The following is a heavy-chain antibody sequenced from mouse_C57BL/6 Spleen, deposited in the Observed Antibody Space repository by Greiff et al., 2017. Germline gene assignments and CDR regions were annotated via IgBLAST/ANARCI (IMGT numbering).Heavy chain of an antibody. J-gene: IGHJ1*03. CDR1: GYSITSGYY. Sequence: VQLKESGPGLVKPSQSLSLTCSVTGYSITSGYYWNWIRQFPGNKLEWMGYISYDGSNNYNPSLKNRISITRDTSKNQFFLKLNSVTTEDTATYYCARIYYDYFWYFDVWGTGTTVTVSS. CDR3: ARIYYDYFWYFDV. CDR2: ISYDGSN. D-gene: IGHD2-4*01. V-gene: IGHV3-6*01.